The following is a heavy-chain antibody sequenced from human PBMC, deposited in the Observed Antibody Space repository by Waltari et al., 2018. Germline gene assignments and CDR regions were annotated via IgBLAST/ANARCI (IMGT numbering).Heavy chain of an antibody. Sequence: EVQLVESGGGLIQPGGSLRLSCAASGFTVRSNYMSWVRQATGTGLEWVSVIYSGGSTYYADSVKGRFTISRDNSKNTLYLQMNSLRAEDTAVYYCARSMILLWFGELLPDAFDIWGQGTMVTVSS. J-gene: IGHJ3*02. CDR1: GFTVRSNY. CDR2: IYSGGST. CDR3: ARSMILLWFGELLPDAFDI. V-gene: IGHV3-53*01. D-gene: IGHD3-10*01.